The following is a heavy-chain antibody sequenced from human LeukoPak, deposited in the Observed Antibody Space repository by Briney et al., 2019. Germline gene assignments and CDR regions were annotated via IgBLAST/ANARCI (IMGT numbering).Heavy chain of an antibody. Sequence: ASVKVSCKASGYAFTSYGISWVRQAPGQGLEWMGWINPNSGGTNYAQKFQGRVTMTRDTSISTAYMELSRLTSDDTAVYYCARDAIVRDYSNSDYWGQGTLVTVSS. CDR3: ARDAIVRDYSNSDY. V-gene: IGHV1-2*02. CDR2: INPNSGGT. CDR1: GYAFTSYG. D-gene: IGHD4-11*01. J-gene: IGHJ4*02.